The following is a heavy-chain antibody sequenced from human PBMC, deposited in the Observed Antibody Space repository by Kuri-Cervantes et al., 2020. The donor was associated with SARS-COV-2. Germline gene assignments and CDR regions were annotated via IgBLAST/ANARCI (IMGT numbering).Heavy chain of an antibody. V-gene: IGHV4-59*12. CDR1: GGSISSYY. D-gene: IGHD1-26*01. CDR2: IYYSGST. CDR3: ARGGGSYYFDY. J-gene: IGHJ4*02. Sequence: GSLRLSCTVSGGSISSYYWSWIRQPPGKGLEWIGYIYYSGSTNYNPSLKSRVTISVDTSKNQFSLKLSSVTAADTAVYYCARGGGSYYFDYWGQGTLVTVSS.